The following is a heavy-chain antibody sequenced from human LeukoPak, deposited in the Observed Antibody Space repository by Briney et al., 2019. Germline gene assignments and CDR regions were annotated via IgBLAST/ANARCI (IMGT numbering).Heavy chain of an antibody. J-gene: IGHJ4*02. D-gene: IGHD5-18*01. CDR1: GFTFINAW. V-gene: IGHV3-23*01. CDR2: ISGSGGST. CDR3: AKDKYSPFDY. Sequence: GGSLRLSCAASGFTFINAWMAWVRQAPGKGLEWVSAISGSGGSTYYADSVKGRFTISRDNSKNTLYLQMNSLRAEDTAVYYCAKDKYSPFDYWGQGTLVTVSS.